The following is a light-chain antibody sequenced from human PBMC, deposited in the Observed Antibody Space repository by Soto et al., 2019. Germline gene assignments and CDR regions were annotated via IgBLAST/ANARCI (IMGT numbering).Light chain of an antibody. J-gene: IGLJ2*01. CDR1: SSDVGGYNY. V-gene: IGLV2-8*01. Sequence: QSALTQPPSASGSPGQSVTISCTGTSSDVGGYNYVSWYQQHPGKAPKLMIYEVSKRPSGVPDRFSGSKSGNTASLTVSGLQAEDEDDYYRSSYAGSGVVVFGGGTKLTVL. CDR2: EVS. CDR3: SSYAGSGVVV.